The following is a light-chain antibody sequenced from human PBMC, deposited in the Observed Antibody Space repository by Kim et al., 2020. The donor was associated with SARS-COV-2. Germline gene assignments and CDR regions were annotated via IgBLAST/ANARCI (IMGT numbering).Light chain of an antibody. V-gene: IGLV1-51*01. CDR1: TSNIGNNS. Sequence: HKITISCSRTTSNIGNNSLSCYQHLPATAPKLLIYGNNERPSGIPDRFSGSKSGTSATLGITGLQTGDEGDYYCGTWDSSLSAAVFGGGTQLTVL. CDR2: GNN. J-gene: IGLJ7*01. CDR3: GTWDSSLSAAV.